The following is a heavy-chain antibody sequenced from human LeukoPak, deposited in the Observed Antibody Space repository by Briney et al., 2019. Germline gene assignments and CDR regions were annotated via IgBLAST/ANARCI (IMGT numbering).Heavy chain of an antibody. V-gene: IGHV3-33*08. D-gene: IGHD1-26*01. CDR2: ISYDGSNK. Sequence: PGGSLRLSCAASGFTFRNYGMHWVRQAPGKGLEWVAIISYDGSNKYYADSVKGRFTISRDNSKNTLYLQMNSLRAEDTAVYYCARSGSGSYWNYFDYWGQGTLVTVSS. CDR1: GFTFRNYG. CDR3: ARSGSGSYWNYFDY. J-gene: IGHJ4*02.